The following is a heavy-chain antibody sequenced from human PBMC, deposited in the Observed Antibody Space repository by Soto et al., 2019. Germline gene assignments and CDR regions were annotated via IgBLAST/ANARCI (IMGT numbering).Heavy chain of an antibody. V-gene: IGHV1-3*01. CDR3: ARVSRYCSGGSCDTRIDD. Sequence: GASVKVSCKAPGYTFTSYAMHWVRQAPGQRLEWMGWINAGNGNTKYSQKFQGRVTITRDTSASTAYMELSSLRSEDTAVYYCARVSRYCSGGSCDTRIDDWGQGTLVTVSS. CDR2: INAGNGNT. CDR1: GYTFTSYA. J-gene: IGHJ4*02. D-gene: IGHD2-15*01.